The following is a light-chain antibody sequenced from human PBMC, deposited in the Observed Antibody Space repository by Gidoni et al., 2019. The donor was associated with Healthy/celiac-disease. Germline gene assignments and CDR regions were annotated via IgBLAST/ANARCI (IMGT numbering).Light chain of an antibody. J-gene: IGKJ5*01. Sequence: DIQMTQSPSSLSASVGDRVTIPCQASQDISNYLNWYQQKPGKAPKLLIYDASNLETGDPSRFSGSGSGTDFTFTISSLQPEDIATYYCQQYDNLLITFGQGTRVEIK. CDR2: DAS. CDR3: QQYDNLLIT. CDR1: QDISNY. V-gene: IGKV1-33*01.